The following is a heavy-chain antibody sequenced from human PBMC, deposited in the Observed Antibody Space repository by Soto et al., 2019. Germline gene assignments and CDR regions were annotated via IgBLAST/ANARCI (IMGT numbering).Heavy chain of an antibody. Sequence: SETLSLTCTVSGGSISSGDYYWSWIRQPPGKGLEWIGYIYYSGSTYYNPSLKSRATISVDTSKNQFSLKRSSGTAAATPVYYCAVVGPASSGYLYNCDYWGQGTLGTAPQ. J-gene: IGHJ4*02. CDR2: IYYSGST. CDR3: AVVGPASSGYLYNCDY. V-gene: IGHV4-30-4*01. CDR1: GGSISSGDYY. D-gene: IGHD3-22*01.